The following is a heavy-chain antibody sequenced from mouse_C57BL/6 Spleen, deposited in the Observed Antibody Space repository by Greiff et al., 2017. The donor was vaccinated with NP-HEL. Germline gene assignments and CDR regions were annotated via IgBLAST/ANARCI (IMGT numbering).Heavy chain of an antibody. V-gene: IGHV1-7*01. Sequence: VQLQQSGAELAKPGASVKLSCKASGYTFTSYWMHWVKQRPGQGLEWIGYINPSSGYTKYNQKFKDKATLTADKSSSTAYMQLSSLTYEDSAVYYCARTPYGSCLNFDVWGTGTTVTVSS. D-gene: IGHD1-1*01. CDR2: INPSSGYT. J-gene: IGHJ1*03. CDR3: ARTPYGSCLNFDV. CDR1: GYTFTSYW.